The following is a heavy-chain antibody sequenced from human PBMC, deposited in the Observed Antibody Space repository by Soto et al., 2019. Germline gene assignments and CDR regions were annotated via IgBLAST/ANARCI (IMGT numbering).Heavy chain of an antibody. CDR1: GYTFTNYA. CDR2: LNPGNGNT. D-gene: IGHD2-21*01. J-gene: IGHJ2*01. Sequence: QVQLVQSGAEVKEPGASVKVSCRASGYTFTNYAIHWVRQAPGQRLEWMGWLNPGNGNTKYPQKFQGRVTITRDTSESTAYMCLSSLSSEDTAVYYCARDQGLPYCGGDCYSDWYFDLWGRGTLVTVSS. CDR3: ARDQGLPYCGGDCYSDWYFDL. V-gene: IGHV1-3*01.